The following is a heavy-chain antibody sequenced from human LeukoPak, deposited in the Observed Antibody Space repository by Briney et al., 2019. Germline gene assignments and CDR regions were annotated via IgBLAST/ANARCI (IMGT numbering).Heavy chain of an antibody. V-gene: IGHV3-7*01. J-gene: IGHJ4*02. D-gene: IGHD3-9*01. Sequence: PGRSLRLSCAASGFTFSSYWMSWVRQAPGKGLEWVANIKQDGSEKYYVDSVKGRFTISRDNAKNSLYLQMNSLRAEDTAVYYCARVYDILTGYYSPVDYWGQGTLVTVSS. CDR3: ARVYDILTGYYSPVDY. CDR2: IKQDGSEK. CDR1: GFTFSSYW.